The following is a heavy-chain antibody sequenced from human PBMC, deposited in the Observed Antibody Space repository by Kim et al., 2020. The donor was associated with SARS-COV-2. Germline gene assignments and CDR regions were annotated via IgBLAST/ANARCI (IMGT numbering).Heavy chain of an antibody. J-gene: IGHJ3*02. CDR2: ISSTGNTI. D-gene: IGHD3-22*01. CDR3: ARDDYTHYYDSSGYPRGNAFDI. Sequence: GGSLRLSCAASGFTFSNYEMNWVRQAPGKGLEWVSYISSTGNTIYYADSVKGRFTISRDNAKNSLYLQRNSLRAEDTAVYYCARDDYTHYYDSSGYPRGNAFDIWGQGTMVTVSS. V-gene: IGHV3-48*03. CDR1: GFTFSNYE.